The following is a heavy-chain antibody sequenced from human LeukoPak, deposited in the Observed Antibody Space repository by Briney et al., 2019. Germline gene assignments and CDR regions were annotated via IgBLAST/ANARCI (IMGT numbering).Heavy chain of an antibody. CDR2: IRYDGSNK. CDR3: ANSNSGSYGSGWGILGSMDV. CDR1: GFIFSNYG. V-gene: IGHV3-30*02. J-gene: IGHJ6*03. Sequence: PGGSLRLSCAASGFIFSNYGMHWVRQAPGKGLEWVAFIRYDGSNKYYADSVKGRFTISRDSPKNTLYLQMNSLRPEDSADYYCANSNSGSYGSGWGILGSMDVWGKGTTVTISS. D-gene: IGHD1-26*01.